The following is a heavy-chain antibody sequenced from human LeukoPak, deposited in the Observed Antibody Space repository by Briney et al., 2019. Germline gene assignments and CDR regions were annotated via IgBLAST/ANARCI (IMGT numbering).Heavy chain of an antibody. CDR2: INHSGST. CDR3: ARRGSGWVLSVDY. Sequence: SETLSLTCAVYGGSFSGYYWSWIRQPPGKGLEWIGEINHSGSTNYNPSLKSRVTISVDTSKNQFSLKRSSVTAADTAVYYCARRGSGWVLSVDYWGQGTLVTVSS. D-gene: IGHD6-19*01. J-gene: IGHJ4*02. CDR1: GGSFSGYY. V-gene: IGHV4-34*01.